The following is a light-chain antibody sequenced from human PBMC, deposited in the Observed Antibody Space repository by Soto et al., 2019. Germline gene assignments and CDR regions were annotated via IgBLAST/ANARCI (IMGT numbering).Light chain of an antibody. V-gene: IGKV3-20*01. CDR1: QSVSSSN. CDR3: QHYGNSPPYT. Sequence: EIVLTQSPGTLSLSPGERTTLSCRASQSVSSSNLLWYQQKRGQAPRLLIDGAYKRATGIPDRFSGSGSGTDFTLTISRLEPEDFALYYCQHYGNSPPYTFGQGTKVEIK. CDR2: GAY. J-gene: IGKJ2*01.